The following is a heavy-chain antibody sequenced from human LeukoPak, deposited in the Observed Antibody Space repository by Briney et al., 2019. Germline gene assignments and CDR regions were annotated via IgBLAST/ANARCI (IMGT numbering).Heavy chain of an antibody. V-gene: IGHV3-11*01. Sequence: PGGSLRLSCAASGVTFSDCYMSWIRQAPGKGPEWVSYISNSGSSIYYADSVRGRFTISRDNAKNSLYLQMNSLRAEDTAVYYCAKGGGMITFGGVIVKGDAFDIWGQGTMVTVSS. CDR2: ISNSGSSI. J-gene: IGHJ3*02. CDR1: GVTFSDCY. D-gene: IGHD3-16*02. CDR3: AKGGGMITFGGVIVKGDAFDI.